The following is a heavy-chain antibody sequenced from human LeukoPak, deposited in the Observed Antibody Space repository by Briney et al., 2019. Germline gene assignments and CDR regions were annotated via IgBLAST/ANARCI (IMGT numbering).Heavy chain of an antibody. CDR3: ARDSSAWLFDY. D-gene: IGHD6-19*01. CDR1: SGSISSYY. Sequence: SETLSLTCTVSSGSISSYYWSWIRQPAGPGLEWIGRIHISASTNYNPSLKSRVTMSVDTSKNQFSLKLSSAAAADTAVYYWARDSSAWLFDYWGQGTLVTVSS. CDR2: IHISAST. V-gene: IGHV4-4*07. J-gene: IGHJ4*02.